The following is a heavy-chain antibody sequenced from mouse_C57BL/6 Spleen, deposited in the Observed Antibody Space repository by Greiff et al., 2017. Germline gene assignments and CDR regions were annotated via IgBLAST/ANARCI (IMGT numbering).Heavy chain of an antibody. CDR1: GYTFTSYW. V-gene: IGHV1-55*01. Sequence: VQLQQPGAELVKPGASVKMSCKASGYTFTSYWITWVKQRPGQGLEWIGDIYPGSGSTNYNEKFKSKATLTVDTSSSTAYRQLSSLTSEESAVYYWARGGYPHGMDYGGQGTSGTVSS. CDR2: IYPGSGST. J-gene: IGHJ4*01. CDR3: ARGGYPHGMDY.